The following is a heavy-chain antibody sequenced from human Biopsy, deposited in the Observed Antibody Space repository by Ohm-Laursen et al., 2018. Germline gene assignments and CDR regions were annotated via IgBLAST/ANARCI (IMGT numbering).Heavy chain of an antibody. Sequence: SLRLSCTASGFTFDDYAMHWIRQAPGKGLEWVAGLTWNSGTIAYGGSVKGRFTISRDNAKNSLYLHMNSLRLDDTALYYCVRTFRNYDFIDSWGQGTLVTVSS. CDR1: GFTFDDYA. CDR2: LTWNSGTI. D-gene: IGHD3-22*01. J-gene: IGHJ1*01. V-gene: IGHV3-9*01. CDR3: VRTFRNYDFIDS.